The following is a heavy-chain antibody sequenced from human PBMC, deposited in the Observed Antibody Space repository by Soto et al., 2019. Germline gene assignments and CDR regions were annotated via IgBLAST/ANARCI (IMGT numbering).Heavy chain of an antibody. CDR3: ARATYSNAWYRFDL. V-gene: IGHV3-7*03. CDR1: GFTFSGYW. CDR2: IKHDGSVQ. J-gene: IGHJ4*02. Sequence: GGSLRLSCEASGFTFSGYWMSWVRQAPGKGLGWVADIKHDGSVQYYVDSVKGRFTISRDNAKKLLFLQMNGLRAEDTALYYCARATYSNAWYRFDLWGQGTLVTVSS. D-gene: IGHD4-4*01.